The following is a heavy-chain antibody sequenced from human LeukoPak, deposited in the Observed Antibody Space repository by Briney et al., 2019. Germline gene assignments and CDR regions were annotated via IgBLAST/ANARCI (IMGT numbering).Heavy chain of an antibody. CDR3: ARTGLLLQRYNWFDP. D-gene: IGHD1-26*01. V-gene: IGHV1-2*02. J-gene: IGHJ5*02. Sequence: ASVTVSCKASGYTFTGYYMHWVRQAPGQGLEWMGWINPNSGGTNYAQKFQGRVTMTRDTSISTAYMELSRLRSDDTAVYYCARTGLLLQRYNWFDPWGQGTLVTVSS. CDR2: INPNSGGT. CDR1: GYTFTGYY.